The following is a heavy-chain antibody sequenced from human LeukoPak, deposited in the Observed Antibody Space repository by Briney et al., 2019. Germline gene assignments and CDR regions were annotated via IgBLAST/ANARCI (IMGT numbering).Heavy chain of an antibody. CDR1: GGSISPHY. V-gene: IGHV4-59*11. CDR2: IFHSGLT. CDR3: PREVSTVTFDY. D-gene: IGHD4-17*01. J-gene: IGHJ4*02. Sequence: PSETLSLTCTVSGGSISPHYWTWVRQTPGKGLEWIGYIFHSGLTNYNSSLRSRVTLSVDTARNQLSLQLTSVTAPDTALLYCPREVSTVTFDYWAQGPLVSVFS.